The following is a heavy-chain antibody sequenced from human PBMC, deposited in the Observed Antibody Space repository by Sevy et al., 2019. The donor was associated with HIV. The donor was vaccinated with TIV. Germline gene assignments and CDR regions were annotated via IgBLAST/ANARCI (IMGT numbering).Heavy chain of an antibody. CDR1: GGSISSFY. CDR2: IYYSGST. CDR3: ARRPMIATDYFDY. V-gene: IGHV4-59*12. J-gene: IGHJ4*02. Sequence: SETLSLTCTVSGGSISSFYWSSIRQPPGKGLEWIGYIYYSGSTNYNPSLKSRVTISVDASKNQFSLKLSSVTAADTAVYYCARRPMIATDYFDYWGQGTLVTVSS. D-gene: IGHD3-22*01.